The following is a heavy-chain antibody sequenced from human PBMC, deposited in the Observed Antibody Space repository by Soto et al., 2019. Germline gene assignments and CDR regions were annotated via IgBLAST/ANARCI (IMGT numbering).Heavy chain of an antibody. V-gene: IGHV4-30-4*01. CDR3: DRQKRYISGPKNFDY. D-gene: IGHD1-26*01. Sequence: KASETLSLTCTVSGASISSGDYFWSWIRQSPGKGLEWIGYIYDSGSSYYNPSLQSRVTMSVDTSKNQFSLKLSSVTAADTAVYYCDRQKRYISGPKNFDYWGQGTLVTVYS. CDR1: GASISSGDYF. CDR2: IYDSGSS. J-gene: IGHJ4*02.